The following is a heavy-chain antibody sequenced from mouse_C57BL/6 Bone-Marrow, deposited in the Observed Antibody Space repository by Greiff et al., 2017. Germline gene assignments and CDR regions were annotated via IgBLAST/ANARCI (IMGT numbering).Heavy chain of an antibody. CDR2: FYPGSGSI. J-gene: IGHJ2*01. CDR1: GYIFTEYT. CDR3: ARHERYYDYEEYFDY. V-gene: IGHV1-62-2*01. D-gene: IGHD2-4*01. Sequence: QVQLQQSGAELVKPGASVKLSCKASGYIFTEYTIHWVKQRSGQGLEWIGWFYPGSGSIKYNERFKDKATLTADKSSNTVYMELSRLTSEDSAVYFWARHERYYDYEEYFDYWGQGTTLTVSS.